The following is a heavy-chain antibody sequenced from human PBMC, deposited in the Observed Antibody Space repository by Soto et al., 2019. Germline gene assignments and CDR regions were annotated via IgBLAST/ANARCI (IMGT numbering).Heavy chain of an antibody. CDR3: ARGVKYGAYSRWFDP. Sequence: ASVKVSCKASGYTFTSYDINWVRQATGQGLEYLGWMNPNSGNTGYEQKFQGRVTMTRDTSISTAYMELSSLRSEDTAVYFCARGVKYGAYSRWFDPWGQGTLVTVSS. D-gene: IGHD4-17*01. CDR2: MNPNSGNT. CDR1: GYTFTSYD. J-gene: IGHJ5*02. V-gene: IGHV1-8*01.